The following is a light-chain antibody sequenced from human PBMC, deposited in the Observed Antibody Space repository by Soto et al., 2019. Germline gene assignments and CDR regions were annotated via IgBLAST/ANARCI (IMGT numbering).Light chain of an antibody. Sequence: EIVMTQSPATLSVSPGERATLSCRASQSVSSNLAWYQQKPGQAPRLLIYGASTRATGIPARFSGSGSGTEFTLTISSLQSEDVAVYYCQQYNNWPLTFGGGIKVEMK. J-gene: IGKJ4*01. CDR2: GAS. CDR1: QSVSSN. V-gene: IGKV3-15*01. CDR3: QQYNNWPLT.